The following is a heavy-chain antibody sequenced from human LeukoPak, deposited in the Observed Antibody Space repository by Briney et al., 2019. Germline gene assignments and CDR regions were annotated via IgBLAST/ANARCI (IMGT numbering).Heavy chain of an antibody. J-gene: IGHJ6*02. Sequence: GGSLRLSCAASGFTFSSYAMSWVRQAPGKGLEWVSAISGSGGSTYYADSVKGRFTISRDNSKNTLYLQMNSLRAEDTAVYYCAKDPTRSYGLVAGRTEEYYYYGMDVWGQGTTVTVSS. CDR2: ISGSGGST. V-gene: IGHV3-23*01. D-gene: IGHD3-16*01. CDR3: AKDPTRSYGLVAGRTEEYYYYGMDV. CDR1: GFTFSSYA.